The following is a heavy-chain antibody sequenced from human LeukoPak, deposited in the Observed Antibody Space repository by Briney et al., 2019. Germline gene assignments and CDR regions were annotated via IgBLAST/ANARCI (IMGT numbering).Heavy chain of an antibody. J-gene: IGHJ6*03. CDR2: MYSSGST. V-gene: IGHV4-39*07. Sequence: SETLSLTCTVSGGSISSSNYYWGWIRQPPGKGLEWIGSMYSSGSTYYNPSLKSRVTISVDRSKNQFSLKLSSVTAADTAVYYCARMGLDTAMAYYYYMDVWGKGTTVTVSS. D-gene: IGHD5-18*01. CDR1: GGSISSSNYY. CDR3: ARMGLDTAMAYYYYMDV.